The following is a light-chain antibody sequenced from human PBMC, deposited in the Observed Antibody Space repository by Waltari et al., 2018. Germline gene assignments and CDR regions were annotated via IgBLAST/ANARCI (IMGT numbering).Light chain of an antibody. Sequence: DIQVTQSPSSLSASVGDSVNITCRASERIDSYLNWYKQKPGKVPKLLIVGVSTLHSGVPPRFSGTGSGIDFALTITNLQPEDFATYFCQHTYSAPFAFGPGTKVEI. CDR2: GVS. CDR1: ERIDSY. CDR3: QHTYSAPFA. J-gene: IGKJ3*01. V-gene: IGKV1-39*01.